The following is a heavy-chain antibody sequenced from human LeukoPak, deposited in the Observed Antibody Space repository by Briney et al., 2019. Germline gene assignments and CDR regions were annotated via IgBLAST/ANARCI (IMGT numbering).Heavy chain of an antibody. V-gene: IGHV1-2*02. J-gene: IGHJ5*02. CDR1: GYTFTGYY. Sequence: GASVKVSCKASGYTFTGYYTHWVRQAPGQGLEWMGWINPNSGGTNYAQKFQGRVTMTRDTSTSTAYMELSRLRSDDTAVYYCARTWDFDWLLVGWFDPWGQGTLVTVSS. D-gene: IGHD3-9*01. CDR3: ARTWDFDWLLVGWFDP. CDR2: INPNSGGT.